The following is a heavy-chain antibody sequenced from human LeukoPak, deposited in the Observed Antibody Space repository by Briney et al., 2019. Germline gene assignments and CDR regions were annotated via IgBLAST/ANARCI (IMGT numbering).Heavy chain of an antibody. CDR2: ISYDGSNK. V-gene: IGHV3-30-3*01. Sequence: PGRSLRLSCAASGFTFSSYAMHWVRQAPGKGLEWVAVISYDGSNKYYADSVKGRFTISRDNSKNTLYLQMNSLRAEDTAVYYCARDNAEPDGGSLCSSTSCDWGQGTLVTVSS. J-gene: IGHJ4*02. D-gene: IGHD2-2*01. CDR1: GFTFSSYA. CDR3: ARDNAEPDGGSLCSSTSCD.